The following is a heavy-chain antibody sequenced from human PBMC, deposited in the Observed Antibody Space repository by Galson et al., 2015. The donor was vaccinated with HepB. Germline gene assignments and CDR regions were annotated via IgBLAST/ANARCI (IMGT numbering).Heavy chain of an antibody. V-gene: IGHV1-24*01. Sequence: SVKVSCKVSGYALTELPIHWVRQAPGKGLEWMGGLDPDDDEMIYAQKFQGRVTMTADTATDTAYMKLCSLTSEDTAVYYCATNTPHYYDLGVLSIWYFDLWGRGTLVTVSS. CDR1: GYALTELP. D-gene: IGHD3-22*01. J-gene: IGHJ2*01. CDR3: ATNTPHYYDLGVLSIWYFDL. CDR2: LDPDDDEM.